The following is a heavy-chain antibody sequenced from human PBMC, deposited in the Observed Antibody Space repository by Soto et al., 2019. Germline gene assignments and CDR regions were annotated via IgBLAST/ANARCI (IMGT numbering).Heavy chain of an antibody. CDR3: ARESLVMGYYFDY. CDR2: IKQDGSQQ. Sequence: PGGSLRLSCAASGFTFSDYWMSWVRQAPGKWPEWVASIKQDGSQQDYDDSVKGRFTISRDNAKNSVYLQVNRLRVEDTAVYYCARESLVMGYYFDYWGQGTQVTVYS. V-gene: IGHV3-7*03. D-gene: IGHD3-9*01. J-gene: IGHJ4*02. CDR1: GFTFSDYW.